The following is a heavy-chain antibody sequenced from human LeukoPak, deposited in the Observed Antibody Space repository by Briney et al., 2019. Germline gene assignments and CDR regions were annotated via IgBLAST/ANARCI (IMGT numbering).Heavy chain of an antibody. D-gene: IGHD2-2*01. CDR1: GYTFTSYG. CDR3: ARDRIVVVDYYYGMDV. Sequence: ASVKVSCKASGYTFTSYGISWVRQAPGQGLEWMGWISAYNGNTNYAQKLQGRVTMTTDTSTSTAYMELRSLRSDDTAVYYCARDRIVVVDYYYGMDVWGQGTTVTVSS. J-gene: IGHJ6*02. CDR2: ISAYNGNT. V-gene: IGHV1-18*01.